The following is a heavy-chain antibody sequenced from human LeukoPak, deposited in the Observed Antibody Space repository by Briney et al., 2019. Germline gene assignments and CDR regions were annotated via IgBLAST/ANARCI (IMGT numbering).Heavy chain of an antibody. Sequence: PSETLSLTCTVSGGSVSGFYWSWIRQPPGKGLEWIGSVYYSGGTNYNPSLKSRVTISVDTSKNQFSLKLSSVTAADTAVYYCARVGGSGSRGYYYYYMDVWGKGTTVTISS. V-gene: IGHV4-59*02. CDR3: ARVGGSGSRGYYYYYMDV. D-gene: IGHD3-10*01. CDR2: VYYSGGT. J-gene: IGHJ6*03. CDR1: GGSVSGFY.